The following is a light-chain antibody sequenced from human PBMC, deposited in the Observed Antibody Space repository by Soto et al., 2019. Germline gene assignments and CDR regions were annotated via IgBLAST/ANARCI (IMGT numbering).Light chain of an antibody. V-gene: IGKV3-20*01. Sequence: EIVLTQSPGTLSLSPGERATLSWRASQGVSSNYLAWYQQKPGQAPRLLIYGASIRATGIPDRFSGSGSGTDFTLTISRLEPEDFVVYYCQQYGSSPFTFGPGTKVDIK. J-gene: IGKJ3*01. CDR3: QQYGSSPFT. CDR1: QGVSSNY. CDR2: GAS.